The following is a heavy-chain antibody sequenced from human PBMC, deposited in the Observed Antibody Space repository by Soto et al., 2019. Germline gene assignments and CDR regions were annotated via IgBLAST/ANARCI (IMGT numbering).Heavy chain of an antibody. CDR3: ARDRRDSSPTLGSSWFDP. D-gene: IGHD6-13*01. Sequence: QVQLQESGPGLVKPSETLSLTCTVSGGSISSYYWSWIRQPPGKGLEWIGYIYYSGSTNYNPSLKSRVTISVDTSQNQFSLKLSSVTAADTAVYYCARDRRDSSPTLGSSWFDPWGQGTLVTVSS. V-gene: IGHV4-59*01. CDR2: IYYSGST. CDR1: GGSISSYY. J-gene: IGHJ5*02.